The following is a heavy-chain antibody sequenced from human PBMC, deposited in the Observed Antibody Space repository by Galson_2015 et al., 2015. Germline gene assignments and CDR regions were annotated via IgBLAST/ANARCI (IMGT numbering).Heavy chain of an antibody. Sequence: ETLSLACTVSGGSISSSSYYWGWIRQPPGKGLEWIGSIYYSGSTYYNPSLKSRVTISVDTSKNQFSLKRSSETAADTAVYYGASPPDYGDTRGAFDIWGQGTMVTVSS. CDR2: IYYSGST. CDR1: GGSISSSSYY. V-gene: IGHV4-39*01. CDR3: ASPPDYGDTRGAFDI. D-gene: IGHD4-17*01. J-gene: IGHJ3*02.